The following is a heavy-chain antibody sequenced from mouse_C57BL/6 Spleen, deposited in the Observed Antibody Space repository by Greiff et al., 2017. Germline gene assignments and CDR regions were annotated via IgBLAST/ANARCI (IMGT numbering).Heavy chain of an antibody. CDR2: IYPGDGDT. J-gene: IGHJ4*01. CDR1: GYAFSSSW. D-gene: IGHD1-1*01. V-gene: IGHV1-82*01. CDR3: ARSVDYGSSFYAMDY. Sequence: QVQLKESGPELVKPGASVKISCKASGYAFSSSWMNWVKQRPGKGLEWIGRIYPGDGDTNYNGKFKGKATLTADKSSSTAYMQLSSLTSEDSAVYFCARSVDYGSSFYAMDYWGQGTSVTVSS.